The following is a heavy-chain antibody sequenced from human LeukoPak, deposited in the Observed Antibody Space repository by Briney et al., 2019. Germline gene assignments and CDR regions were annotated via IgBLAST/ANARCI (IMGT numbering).Heavy chain of an antibody. CDR3: ARDTEWENTPDYFDY. J-gene: IGHJ4*02. Sequence: ASVPVSYMASGYTFTNYGISWVRQAPGHGLEGMGWISDKNCNTKYPQKVQGRVTMTTHTSTTTAYMELRSLRSDDTAVYYCARDTEWENTPDYFDYWGQGTLVTVS. CDR2: ISDKNCNT. D-gene: IGHD1-26*01. V-gene: IGHV1-18*01. CDR1: GYTFTNYG.